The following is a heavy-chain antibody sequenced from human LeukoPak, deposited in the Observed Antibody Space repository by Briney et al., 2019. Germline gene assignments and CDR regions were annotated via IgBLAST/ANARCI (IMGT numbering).Heavy chain of an antibody. D-gene: IGHD3-3*01. J-gene: IGHJ5*02. CDR3: ARQGDYDFWSGYYTAGWFDP. CDR1: GYSFTSYW. Sequence: GESLKISCKGSGYSFTSYWIGWVRQMPRKGLEWMGIIYPGDSDTRYSPSFQGQVTISADKSISTAYLQWSSLKASDTAMYYCARQGDYDFWSGYYTAGWFDPWGQGTLVTVSS. V-gene: IGHV5-51*01. CDR2: IYPGDSDT.